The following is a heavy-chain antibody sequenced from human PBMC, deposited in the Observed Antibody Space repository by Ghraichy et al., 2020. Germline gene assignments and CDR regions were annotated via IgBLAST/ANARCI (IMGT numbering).Heavy chain of an antibody. Sequence: ASVKVSCKASGYTFTSHGISWVRQAPGQGLEWMGWISAYNVNTNYAQKLQGRVTMTTDTSTSTAYMELRSLRSDDTAVYYCARGGAVAILGYFQHWGQGTLVTVSS. J-gene: IGHJ1*01. V-gene: IGHV1-18*04. CDR1: GYTFTSHG. CDR3: ARGGAVAILGYFQH. CDR2: ISAYNVNT. D-gene: IGHD6-19*01.